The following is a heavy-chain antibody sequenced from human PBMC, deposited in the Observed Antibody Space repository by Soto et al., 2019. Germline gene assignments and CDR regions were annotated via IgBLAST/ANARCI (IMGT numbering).Heavy chain of an antibody. V-gene: IGHV1-8*02. Sequence: ASVKVSCKASGYTFTSYGISWVRQAPGQGPEWIGWMNPNTGDTGYAQKFQGRVTMTRDISTNTAYMELSSLRYEDTAVYYCAKVSRRGASIDYDYWGQGTVVTVSS. CDR2: MNPNTGDT. D-gene: IGHD3-22*01. J-gene: IGHJ4*02. CDR1: GYTFTSYG. CDR3: AKVSRRGASIDYDY.